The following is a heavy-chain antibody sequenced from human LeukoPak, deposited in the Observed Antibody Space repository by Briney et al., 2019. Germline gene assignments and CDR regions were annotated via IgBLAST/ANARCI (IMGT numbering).Heavy chain of an antibody. J-gene: IGHJ3*02. CDR3: ARDDRLGMGYDSSGYLDAFDI. V-gene: IGHV3-23*01. D-gene: IGHD3-22*01. Sequence: GGSLRLSCAASGFTFSSYAMSWVRQAPGKGLEWVSGITGSGGKTYYADSVKGRFTISRDNSKDTLYLQMNSLRAEDTAVYYCARDDRLGMGYDSSGYLDAFDIWGQGTMVTVSS. CDR2: ITGSGGKT. CDR1: GFTFSSYA.